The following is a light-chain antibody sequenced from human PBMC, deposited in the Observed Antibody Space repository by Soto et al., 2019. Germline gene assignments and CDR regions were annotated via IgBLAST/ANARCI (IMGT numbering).Light chain of an antibody. Sequence: QSALTQAPSASGTPGQRVTISCSRGSSNMGSITVNWYQVLPGTAPKLLIYSNDQRPSGVPDRFSGSKSGTSASLTISGLQSEDEADYFCATWDVSLSGWVFGGGTKLTVL. CDR1: SSNMGSIT. CDR2: SND. CDR3: ATWDVSLSGWV. V-gene: IGLV1-44*01. J-gene: IGLJ3*02.